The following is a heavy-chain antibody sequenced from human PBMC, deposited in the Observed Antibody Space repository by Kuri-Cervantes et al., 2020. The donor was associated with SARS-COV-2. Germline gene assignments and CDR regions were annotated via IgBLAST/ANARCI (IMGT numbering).Heavy chain of an antibody. Sequence: GGSLRLSCKGSGYSFTSYWISRVRQMPGKGLEWMGRIDPSDSYTNYSPSFQGHVTISADKSISTAYLQWNSLKASDTAMYYCARDMTYYYYGMDVWCQGTTVTVSS. V-gene: IGHV5-10-1*01. CDR3: ARDMTYYYYGMDV. CDR1: GYSFTSYW. J-gene: IGHJ6*02. CDR2: IDPSDSYT.